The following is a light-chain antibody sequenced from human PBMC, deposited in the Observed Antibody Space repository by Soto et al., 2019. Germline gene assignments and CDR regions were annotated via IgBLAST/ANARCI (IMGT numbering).Light chain of an antibody. J-gene: IGKJ3*01. V-gene: IGKV3-15*01. CDR2: GAS. CDR1: QSVSSN. Sequence: EIMMTQSPATLSVSPGERATLSCRASQSVSSNLAWYQQKPGQAPRLLIYGASTRATGIPARFSGSGSGTEFTLTISSLQAEDFAVYYCQQYNNWPSTFGPGTKVDIK. CDR3: QQYNNWPST.